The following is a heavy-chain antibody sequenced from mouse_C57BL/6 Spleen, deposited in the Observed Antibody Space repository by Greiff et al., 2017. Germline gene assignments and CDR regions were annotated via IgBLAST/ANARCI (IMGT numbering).Heavy chain of an antibody. CDR2: IYPGDGDT. J-gene: IGHJ2*01. CDR3: ARGGQTGIFDY. D-gene: IGHD4-1*01. CDR1: GYAFSSSW. Sequence: VQLQQSGPELVKPGASVKISCKASGYAFSSSWMNWVKQRPGQGLEWIGRIYPGDGDTNYNGKFKGKATLTADKSSSTAYMQLSSLTSEDSAVYFCARGGQTGIFDYWGQGTTLTVSS. V-gene: IGHV1-82*01.